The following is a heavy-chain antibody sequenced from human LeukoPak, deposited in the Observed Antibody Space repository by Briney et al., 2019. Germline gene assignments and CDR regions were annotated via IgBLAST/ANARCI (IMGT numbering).Heavy chain of an antibody. J-gene: IGHJ4*02. D-gene: IGHD4-17*01. CDR1: GGSISSGGYY. V-gene: IGHV4-39*01. CDR2: FFYSGST. Sequence: PSQTLSLTCTVSGGSISSGGYYWGWLRQPPGRGLEWIGSFFYSGSTYYNPSLKSRVTISVDTSKNQFSLKLNSVTAADTAEYYCARQLGTVTTTSFDYWGQGTLVTVSS. CDR3: ARQLGTVTTTSFDY.